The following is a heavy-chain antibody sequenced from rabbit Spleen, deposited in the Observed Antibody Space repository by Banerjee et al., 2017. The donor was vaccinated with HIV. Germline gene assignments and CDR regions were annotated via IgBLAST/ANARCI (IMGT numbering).Heavy chain of an antibody. J-gene: IGHJ4*01. D-gene: IGHD4-2*01. Sequence: QSLEESGGDLVKPGASLTLTCTASGFSFSGYWICWVRQAPGKGLEWIGCIYTGSGSTWYASWVNGRFTITKTSSTTVTLQMTSLTAADTATYFCARTYYAGTNGGYRFNLWGPGTLVTVS. V-gene: IGHV1S40*01. CDR1: GFSFSGYW. CDR2: IYTGSGST. CDR3: ARTYYAGTNGGYRFNL.